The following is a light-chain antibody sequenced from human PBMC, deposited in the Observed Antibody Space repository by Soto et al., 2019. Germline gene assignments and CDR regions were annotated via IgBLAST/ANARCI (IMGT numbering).Light chain of an antibody. CDR1: SSDVGGYNH. CDR3: CSYPSLSTVV. J-gene: IGLJ2*01. Sequence: QSVLTQPASVSGSPGQSITISCTGTSSDVGGYNHVSWYQHSPGKAPKLILFAVSDRPSGVSHRFSGSKSGNTASLTISGLQAEDEADYYCCSYPSLSTVVFGGGTKVTVL. CDR2: AVS. V-gene: IGLV2-14*01.